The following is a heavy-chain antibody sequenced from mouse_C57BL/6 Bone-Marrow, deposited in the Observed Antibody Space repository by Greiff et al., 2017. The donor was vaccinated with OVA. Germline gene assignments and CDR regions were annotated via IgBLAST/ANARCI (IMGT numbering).Heavy chain of an antibody. CDR1: GYTFTSYW. D-gene: IGHD2-1*01. CDR3: ARGGNYVGYYAMDY. V-gene: IGHV1-50*01. CDR2: IDPSDSYT. Sequence: QVQLQQPGAELVKPGASVKLSCKASGYTFTSYWMQWVKQRPGQGLEWIGEIDPSDSYTNYNQKFKGKATLTVDTSSSTAYVQLSSMTSEDSAVYYCARGGNYVGYYAMDYWGQGTAVTVSS. J-gene: IGHJ4*01.